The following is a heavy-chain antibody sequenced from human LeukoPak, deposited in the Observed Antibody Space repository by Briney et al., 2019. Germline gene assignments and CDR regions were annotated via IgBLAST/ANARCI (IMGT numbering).Heavy chain of an antibody. V-gene: IGHV1-2*02. J-gene: IGHJ5*02. D-gene: IGHD3-3*02. CDR3: ARDQLAPGGWFDP. CDR2: INPNSGGT. Sequence: VASVTVSCKASGYTFTGYYMHWVRQAPGQGLEWMGWINPNSGGTNYAQKFQGRVTMTRDTSISTAYMELSRLRSDDTAVYYCARDQLAPGGWFDPWGQGTLVTVSS. CDR1: GYTFTGYY.